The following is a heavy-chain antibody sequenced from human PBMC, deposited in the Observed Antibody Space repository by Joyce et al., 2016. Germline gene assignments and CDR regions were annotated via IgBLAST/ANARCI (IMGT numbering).Heavy chain of an antibody. CDR3: AKDQDYGDYSVDY. CDR2: ISSSGGST. Sequence: EVQLLESGGGLVQPGGSLRLSCAASRFAFSSYAMSWVRQAPGKGLEVVSTISSSGGSTYYADSVKGRFTISRDNSENTLYLQMNSLRAGDTAVYYCAKDQDYGDYSVDYWGQGTLVTVSS. CDR1: RFAFSSYA. V-gene: IGHV3-23*01. J-gene: IGHJ4*02. D-gene: IGHD4-17*01.